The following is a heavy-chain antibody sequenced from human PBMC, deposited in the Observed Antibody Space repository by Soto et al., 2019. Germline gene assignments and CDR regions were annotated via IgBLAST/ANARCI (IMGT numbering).Heavy chain of an antibody. CDR2: IWYDGSNK. Sequence: GGSLRLSCAAPGFTFSSYGMHCVRQAPGKGLELVAVIWYDGSNKYYADSVKGRFTISRDNSKNTLYLQMNSLRAEDTAVYYCARGNDFSYYYYYYGMDVWGQGTTVTVSS. CDR1: GFTFSSYG. J-gene: IGHJ6*02. CDR3: ARGNDFSYYYYYYGMDV. D-gene: IGHD3-3*01. V-gene: IGHV3-33*01.